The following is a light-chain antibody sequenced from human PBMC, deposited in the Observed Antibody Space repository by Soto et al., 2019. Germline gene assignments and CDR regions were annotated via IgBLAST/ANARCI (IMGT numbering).Light chain of an antibody. V-gene: IGLV2-14*03. Sequence: QSALTQPASVSVSPGQSITIPCTGTSSDVGGHNYVSWYQQHPGKAPKLILYDVSDRPSGVSSRFSGSRSGNTASLTISGLQAEDEADYHCSSYTRGSFVFGTGTKVTVL. CDR3: SSYTRGSFV. J-gene: IGLJ1*01. CDR1: SSDVGGHNY. CDR2: DVS.